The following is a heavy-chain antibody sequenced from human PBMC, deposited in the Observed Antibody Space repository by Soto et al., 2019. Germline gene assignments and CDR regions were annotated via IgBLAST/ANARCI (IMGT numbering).Heavy chain of an antibody. J-gene: IGHJ6*02. CDR2: IYYRGRT. CDR3: DGGSAYYYGIDV. D-gene: IGHD3-10*01. Sequence: SETLSLPLTVAWGPIRDMSYCWGRIGQRPGKGLEWTGRIYYRGRTYYNPCLKSRVTIYVETPKNPFSLKLSSVTAADTAVYYCDGGSAYYYGIDVWGQGTTVTVSS. CDR1: WGPIRDMSYC. V-gene: IGHV4-39*01.